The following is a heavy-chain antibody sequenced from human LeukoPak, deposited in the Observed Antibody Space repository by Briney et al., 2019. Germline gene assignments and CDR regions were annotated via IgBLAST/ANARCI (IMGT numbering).Heavy chain of an antibody. CDR2: IYHSGST. CDR3: ARLQSYNYYMDV. J-gene: IGHJ6*03. CDR1: GFTVSSNS. Sequence: GSLRLSCTVSGFTVSSNSMSWVRQAPGKGLEWIGEIYHSGSTNYNPSLKSRVTISVDKSKNQFSLKLSSVPAADTAVYYCARLQSYNYYMDVWGKGTTVTVSS. V-gene: IGHV4-4*02.